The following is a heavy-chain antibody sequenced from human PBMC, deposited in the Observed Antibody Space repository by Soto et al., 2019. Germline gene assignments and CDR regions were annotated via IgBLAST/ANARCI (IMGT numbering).Heavy chain of an antibody. CDR3: ARPFMDYYDSSDNYYYGMDV. J-gene: IGHJ6*02. V-gene: IGHV1-69*12. CDR2: IIPIFGTA. Sequence: QVQLVQSGAEVKKPGSSVKVSCKASGGTFSSYAISWVRQAPGQGLEWMGGIIPIFGTANYAQKFQGRVTITADEATSTAYMELSRLRSEDTAVYYCARPFMDYYDSSDNYYYGMDVWGQGTTVTVSS. CDR1: GGTFSSYA. D-gene: IGHD3-22*01.